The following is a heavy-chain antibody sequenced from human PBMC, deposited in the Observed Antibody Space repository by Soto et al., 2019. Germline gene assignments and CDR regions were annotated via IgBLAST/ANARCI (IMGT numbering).Heavy chain of an antibody. V-gene: IGHV3-30-3*01. CDR2: ISYNGGFK. CDR3: AREGSRGLGWNSGAFDM. D-gene: IGHD7-27*01. Sequence: QEQLVESGGGVVQPGRSLSLSCTASGFAFSSHNMHWVRQAPGKGLEWLAVISYNGGFKYHTKSVEGRFTISRDNSKNTLFLQMNSLRNEDTAVYYCAREGSRGLGWNSGAFDMWGPGTMVTVSP. J-gene: IGHJ3*02. CDR1: GFAFSSHN.